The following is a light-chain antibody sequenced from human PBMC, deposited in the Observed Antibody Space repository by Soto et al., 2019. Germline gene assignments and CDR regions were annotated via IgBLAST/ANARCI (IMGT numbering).Light chain of an antibody. CDR1: SSDVGGYNY. CDR2: DVS. CDR3: SSYTSSSTLYV. Sequence: QSALTQPASVSGSRGQSITISCTGTSSDVGGYNYVSWYQHHPGKAPKLMIYDVSNRPSGVSNRFSGSKSGNTASLSISGLQAEDEADYYCSSYTSSSTLYVFGTGTKLTVL. V-gene: IGLV2-14*03. J-gene: IGLJ1*01.